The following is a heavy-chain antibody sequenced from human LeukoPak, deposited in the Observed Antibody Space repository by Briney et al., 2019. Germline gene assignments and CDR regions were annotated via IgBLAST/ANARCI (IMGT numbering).Heavy chain of an antibody. CDR1: GFTFSSYE. CDR2: ISSSGSTI. CDR3: AKDRGVFGSRHTANWFDP. D-gene: IGHD3-10*02. Sequence: GGSLRLSCAASGFTFSSYEMNWVCQAPGKGLEWVSYISSSGSTIYYADSVKGRFTVSRDNAKNSLYLQMNSLRAEDTAVYYCAKDRGVFGSRHTANWFDPWGQGTLVTVSS. J-gene: IGHJ5*02. V-gene: IGHV3-48*03.